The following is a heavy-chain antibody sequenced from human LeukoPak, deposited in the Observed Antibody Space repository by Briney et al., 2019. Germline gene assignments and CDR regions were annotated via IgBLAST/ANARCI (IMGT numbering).Heavy chain of an antibody. Sequence: GGSLRLSCAASGFTFSSYSMNWVRQAPGKGLEWVSYISSSSSTIYYADSVKGRFTISRDNAKNSLYLQMNSLRAEDTAVYYCARDYDFWSGYSFDPWGQGTLSPSPQ. CDR1: GFTFSSYS. D-gene: IGHD3-3*01. CDR2: ISSSSSTI. CDR3: ARDYDFWSGYSFDP. J-gene: IGHJ5*02. V-gene: IGHV3-48*01.